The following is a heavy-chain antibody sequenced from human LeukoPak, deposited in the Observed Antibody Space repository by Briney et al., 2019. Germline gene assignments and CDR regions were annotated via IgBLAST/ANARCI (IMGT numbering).Heavy chain of an antibody. D-gene: IGHD5-12*01. CDR3: ARPHSGYDFQGLCY. J-gene: IGHJ4*02. Sequence: GGSLTLSCAASGFTFSNYAMSWVRQAPGKGLEWVSGISGSGRSTYYADSVEGRFTISRDNSKNTLYLQMNSLRAEDTAVYYCARPHSGYDFQGLCYWGQGTLVTVSS. V-gene: IGHV3-23*01. CDR2: ISGSGRST. CDR1: GFTFSNYA.